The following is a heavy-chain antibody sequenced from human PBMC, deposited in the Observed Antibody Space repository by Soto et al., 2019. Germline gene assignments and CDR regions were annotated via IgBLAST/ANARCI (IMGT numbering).Heavy chain of an antibody. D-gene: IGHD5-18*01. CDR2: ISGSGGST. J-gene: IGHJ4*02. V-gene: IGHV3-23*01. CDR3: AKGIRLHFDH. Sequence: EVQLLESGGRLVQPGGSLRLSCTASGFTFNTFAMSWVRQSPGKGLEWVSGISGSGGSTYYADSVKGRFTISRDNSENMVYLQMNSLRAEDTATYYCAKGIRLHFDHWDQGALVIVSS. CDR1: GFTFNTFA.